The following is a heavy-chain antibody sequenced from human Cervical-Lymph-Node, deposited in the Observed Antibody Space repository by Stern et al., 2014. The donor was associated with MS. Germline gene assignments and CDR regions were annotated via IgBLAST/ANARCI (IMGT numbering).Heavy chain of an antibody. V-gene: IGHV1-18*01. Sequence: LVQSGAELKKPRDSVKVSCKASGYTFTSYGISWVRQDPGQGLARKGLISHYNGNTNYAQKLQGRVTMTTDTSTSTAYMELRSLISDDTALYYCARGLLGSENAFDIWGQGTMVTVSS. J-gene: IGHJ3*02. CDR1: GYTFTSYG. D-gene: IGHD2-15*01. CDR2: ISHYNGNT. CDR3: ARGLLGSENAFDI.